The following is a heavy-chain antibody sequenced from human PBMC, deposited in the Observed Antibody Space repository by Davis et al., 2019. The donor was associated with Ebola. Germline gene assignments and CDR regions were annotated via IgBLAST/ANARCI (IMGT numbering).Heavy chain of an antibody. J-gene: IGHJ4*02. CDR3: AKDRGIDNQWLVLGTYYFDY. V-gene: IGHV1-46*01. CDR1: GYTLTKYY. Sequence: ASVKVSCKASGYTLTKYYMHWVRQAPGQGLEWMGIINPSSGSTSNAQKFQGRVTMTRDTSTTTVYMELSSLRAEDTAVYYCAKDRGIDNQWLVLGTYYFDYWGQGTLVTVSS. D-gene: IGHD6-19*01. CDR2: INPSSGST.